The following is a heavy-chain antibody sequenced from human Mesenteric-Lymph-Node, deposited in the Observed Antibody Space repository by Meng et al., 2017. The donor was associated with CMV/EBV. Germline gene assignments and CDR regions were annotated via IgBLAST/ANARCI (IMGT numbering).Heavy chain of an antibody. Sequence: GESLKISCVASGFGFDDHAMHWVRQAPGKGLEWVAVFHTGGGSTYYADSVEGRFTVSRDNSKRILYLQMRSLRVEDTAVYYCAKVVGSGGYYYYGMDVWGQGTTVTVSS. J-gene: IGHJ6*02. CDR2: FHTGGGST. CDR1: GFGFDDHA. V-gene: IGHV3-23*03. D-gene: IGHD3-10*01. CDR3: AKVVGSGGYYYYGMDV.